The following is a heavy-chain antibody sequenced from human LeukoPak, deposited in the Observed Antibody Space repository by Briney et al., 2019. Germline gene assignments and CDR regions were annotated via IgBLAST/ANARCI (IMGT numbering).Heavy chain of an antibody. V-gene: IGHV4-59*01. Sequence: SETLSLTCTVSGGSMSNYYWGWIRQPPGKALEWIGYIYYSGSTDYNPSLKSRVTISIDTSKNQFSLNLNSVTAADTAVYYCARSLYYYGPYDYWGQGTLVTVSS. CDR2: IYYSGST. CDR1: GGSMSNYY. J-gene: IGHJ4*02. CDR3: ARSLYYYGPYDY. D-gene: IGHD3-10*01.